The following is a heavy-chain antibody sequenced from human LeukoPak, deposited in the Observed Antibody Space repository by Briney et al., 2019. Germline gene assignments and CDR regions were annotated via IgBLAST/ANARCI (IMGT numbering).Heavy chain of an antibody. D-gene: IGHD7-27*01. Sequence: PSETLSLTCTVSGGSINIYYWRWIRQPPGKGLEWIGYIYYSGSTNYNPSLQSRVTISVDTSKNQFSLKLSSVTAADTAVYYCARVWGNWYFDLWGRGTLVTVSS. V-gene: IGHV4-59*01. CDR1: GGSINIYY. CDR2: IYYSGST. J-gene: IGHJ2*01. CDR3: ARVWGNWYFDL.